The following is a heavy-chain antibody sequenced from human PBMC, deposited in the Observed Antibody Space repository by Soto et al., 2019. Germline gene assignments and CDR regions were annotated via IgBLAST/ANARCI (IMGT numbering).Heavy chain of an antibody. J-gene: IGHJ5*02. CDR2: IYYSGST. V-gene: IGHV4-59*01. D-gene: IGHD2-15*01. Sequence: PSETLSLTCTVSGGSTSRYYWSWIRQPPGKGLEWIADIYYSGSTNYNPSLKSRVTISVDTSKNQFSLKLSSVTAADTAVYYCARAGVVAATNWFDPWGQGTLVTVSS. CDR1: GGSTSRYY. CDR3: ARAGVVAATNWFDP.